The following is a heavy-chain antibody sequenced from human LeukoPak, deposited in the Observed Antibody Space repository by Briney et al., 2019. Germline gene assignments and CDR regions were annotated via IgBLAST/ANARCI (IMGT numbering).Heavy chain of an antibody. CDR2: IYTSGST. CDR1: GGSISSGSYY. CDR3: ARVWKYYYDSSGYDT. J-gene: IGHJ5*02. D-gene: IGHD3-22*01. V-gene: IGHV4-61*02. Sequence: PSQTLSLTCTVSGGSISSGSYYWSWIRQPAGKGLEWTGRIYTSGSTNYNPSLKSRVTISVDTSKNQFSLKLSSMTAADTAVYYCARVWKYYYDSSGYDTWGQGTLVTVSS.